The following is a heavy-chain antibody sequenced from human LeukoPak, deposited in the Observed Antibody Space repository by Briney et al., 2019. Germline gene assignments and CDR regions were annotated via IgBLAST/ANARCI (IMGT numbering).Heavy chain of an antibody. CDR3: ARYGCYSSTTSCYILYN. CDR2: INWNGGTI. J-gene: IGHJ4*02. D-gene: IGHD2-2*02. Sequence: PSGGSLRLSCAASGFTFDDYGMSWVRQAPGKGLEWVSGINWNGGTIGYADSVKGRFTISRDNAKNSLYLQMNSLRAEDTALYYCARYGCYSSTTSCYILYNWGQGTLVTVSS. CDR1: GFTFDDYG. V-gene: IGHV3-20*04.